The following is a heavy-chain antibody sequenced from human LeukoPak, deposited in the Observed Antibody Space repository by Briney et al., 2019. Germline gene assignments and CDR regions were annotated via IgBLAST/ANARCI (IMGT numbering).Heavy chain of an antibody. Sequence: SETLSLTCAVSGASIDSHSWWSWVRQPPGKGLEWIGEVYHSGGANCKPSLKSRVTISADTSKNHFSLKLTSVTAADTAIYYCAYNRNFALDNWGQGTLSPSPQ. J-gene: IGHJ4*02. CDR2: VYHSGGA. V-gene: IGHV4/OR15-8*01. CDR3: AYNRNFALDN. D-gene: IGHD1-14*01. CDR1: GASIDSHSW.